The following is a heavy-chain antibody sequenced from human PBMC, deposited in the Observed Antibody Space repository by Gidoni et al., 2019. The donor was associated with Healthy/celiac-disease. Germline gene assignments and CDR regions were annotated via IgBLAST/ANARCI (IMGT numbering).Heavy chain of an antibody. CDR2: INPNSGGT. CDR3: ARGDFGGSFLRGDNWFDP. D-gene: IGHD1-26*01. V-gene: IGHV1-2*04. J-gene: IGHJ5*02. Sequence: QVQLVQSGAEVKKPGASVKVSCKASGYTFTGYYMHWVRQAPGQGLEWMGWINPNSGGTNYAQKFQGWVTMTRDTSISTAYMELSRLRSDDTAVYYCARGDFGGSFLRGDNWFDPWGQGTLVTVSS. CDR1: GYTFTGYY.